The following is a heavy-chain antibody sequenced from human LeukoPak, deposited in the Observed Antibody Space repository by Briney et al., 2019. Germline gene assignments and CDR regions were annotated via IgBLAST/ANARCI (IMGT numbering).Heavy chain of an antibody. CDR2: INGASNSI. J-gene: IGHJ4*02. CDR3: ARLRDYDS. V-gene: IGHV3-48*01. CDR1: GFDFSRYS. Sequence: PGGSLRLSCVASGFDFSRYSMTWVRQAPGKGLEWLAYINGASNSIQYIDSVRGRFTVSRDNAKNSVYLQMNTLRAEDTAMYYCARLRDYDSWGQGTMVVVSS.